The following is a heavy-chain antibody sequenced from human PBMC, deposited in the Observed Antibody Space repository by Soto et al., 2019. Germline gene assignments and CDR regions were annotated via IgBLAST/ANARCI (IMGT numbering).Heavy chain of an antibody. D-gene: IGHD2-15*01. V-gene: IGHV3-48*01. CDR2: ISSSSSTI. CDR1: GFTFSTYS. Sequence: PGGSLRLSCAASGFTFSTYSMNWVRQAPGKGLEWVSYISSSSSTIYYADSVKGRFTISRDNAKNSLYLQMNSLRAEDTAVYYCARDYLVGMVDDYYFYMDVWGKGTTVTVSS. J-gene: IGHJ6*03. CDR3: ARDYLVGMVDDYYFYMDV.